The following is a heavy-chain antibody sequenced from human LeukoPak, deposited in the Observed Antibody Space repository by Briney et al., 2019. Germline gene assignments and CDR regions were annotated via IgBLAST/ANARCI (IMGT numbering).Heavy chain of an antibody. Sequence: GGSLGLSCAASGFTFSDHYMDWVRQAPGKGLEWVGRTRNKANSYTTEYAASVKGRFTISRDDSKNSLYLQMNSLKTEDTAVYYCARDYGGYWGQGTLVTVSS. J-gene: IGHJ4*02. CDR3: ARDYGGY. CDR1: GFTFSDHY. V-gene: IGHV3-72*01. D-gene: IGHD3-10*01. CDR2: TRNKANSYTT.